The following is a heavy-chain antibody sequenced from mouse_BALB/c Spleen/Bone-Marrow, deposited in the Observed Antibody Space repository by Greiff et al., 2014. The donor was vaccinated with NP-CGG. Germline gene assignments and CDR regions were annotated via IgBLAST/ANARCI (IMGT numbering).Heavy chain of an antibody. V-gene: IGHV1-4*02. CDR1: GYTFSSYT. D-gene: IGHD1-1*01. CDR3: AKPTVVAHFDY. Sequence: VQLQQSAAELARPGASVKMSCKASGYTFSSYTMHWVKQRPGRDLEWIGFINPSSDYTEYNQKFKDKTTLTADKSSNTAYMQLSSLTSEDSAVYYCAKPTVVAHFDYWGQGTTLTVSS. J-gene: IGHJ2*01. CDR2: INPSSDYT.